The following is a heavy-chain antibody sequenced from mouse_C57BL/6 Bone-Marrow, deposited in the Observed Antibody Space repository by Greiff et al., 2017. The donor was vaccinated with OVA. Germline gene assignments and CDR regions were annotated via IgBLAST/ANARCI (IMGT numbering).Heavy chain of an antibody. CDR1: GYTFTDYY. V-gene: IGHV1-26*01. J-gene: IGHJ2*01. D-gene: IGHD2-4*01. CDR3: ARSHDYLFDY. CDR2: INPNNGGT. Sequence: EVQLQQSGPELVKPGASVKISCKASGYTFTDYYMNWVKQSHGKSLEWIGDINPNNGGTSYNQKFKGKATLTVDKSSSTAYMELRSLTSEDSAVYYCARSHDYLFDYWGQGTTLTVSS.